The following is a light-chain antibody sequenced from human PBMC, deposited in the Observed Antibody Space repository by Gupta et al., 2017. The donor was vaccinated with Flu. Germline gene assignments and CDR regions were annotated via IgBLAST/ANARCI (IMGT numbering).Light chain of an antibody. J-gene: IGKJ2*03. CDR3: QQRSNWPPYS. Sequence: EIVLSQFPATLYLSLGERATLSCRASQSVSSYLAWYQQKPGQAPRLLIYDASNRTTGIPARFSGSGSGTDFTLTISSLEPEDFAVYYCQQRSNWPPYSFGQGTKLEIK. CDR1: QSVSSY. CDR2: DAS. V-gene: IGKV3-11*01.